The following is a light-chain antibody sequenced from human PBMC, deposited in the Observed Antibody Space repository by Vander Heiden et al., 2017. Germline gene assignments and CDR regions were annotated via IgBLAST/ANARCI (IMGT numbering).Light chain of an antibody. CDR2: DVN. J-gene: IGLJ1*01. V-gene: IGLV2-14*01. Sequence: QSALTQPASESGSPGQSITNSCTGTSSDVGGYHYVSWYQQHPGKAPKLIIYDVNNEPSGVSSRFSGSKSGNTASLTISGLQAEDEADYYCCSYRSSSTSYVFGTGTKVTVL. CDR1: SSDVGGYHY. CDR3: CSYRSSSTSYV.